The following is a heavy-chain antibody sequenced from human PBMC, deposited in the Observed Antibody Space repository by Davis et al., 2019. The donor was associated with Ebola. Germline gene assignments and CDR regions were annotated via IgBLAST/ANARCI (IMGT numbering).Heavy chain of an antibody. Sequence: GESLNIPCSASGFIFSTYVMSWVRQAPGQGLEWVSTYGTSADTYYADSVKGRFTISRDNSKNTLYLQMNSLTVEDTAVYYCAKGGSGWPSDYSYGMGVWGEGTTVTVSS. D-gene: IGHD6-19*01. J-gene: IGHJ6*04. V-gene: IGHV3-23*01. CDR1: GFIFSTYV. CDR2: GTSADT. CDR3: AKGGSGWPSDYSYGMGV.